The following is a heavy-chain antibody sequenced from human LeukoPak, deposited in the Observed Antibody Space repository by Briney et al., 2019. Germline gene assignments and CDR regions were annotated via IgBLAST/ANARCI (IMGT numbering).Heavy chain of an antibody. J-gene: IGHJ5*02. D-gene: IGHD3-16*01. CDR1: GGSISSYY. CDR2: IYYSGST. Sequence: SETLSLTCTVSGGSISSYYWSWIRQPPGKGLEWIGYIYYSGSTNYNPSLKSRVTISLGTSKNQFSLNLTSVTAADTAVYYCARFTPQGYGWGGYNRFDPWGQGTLVTVSS. V-gene: IGHV4-59*01. CDR3: ARFTPQGYGWGGYNRFDP.